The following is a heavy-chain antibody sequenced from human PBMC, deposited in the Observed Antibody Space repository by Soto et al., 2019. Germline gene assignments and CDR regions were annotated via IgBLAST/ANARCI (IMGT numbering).Heavy chain of an antibody. V-gene: IGHV1-69*01. D-gene: IGHD2-15*01. J-gene: IGHJ4*02. Sequence: QEQLVQSGAEVKKPGSSVKVSCKASGGLFSSYPISWVLQVPGQGLEWMGGLIPVFQTAYYTQRFQGRVTITADESTNTAYMELSSMRSEDTAIYYCARGGRSYTWFNEFWGQGTLVTVSS. CDR2: LIPVFQTA. CDR3: ARGGRSYTWFNEF. CDR1: GGLFSSYP.